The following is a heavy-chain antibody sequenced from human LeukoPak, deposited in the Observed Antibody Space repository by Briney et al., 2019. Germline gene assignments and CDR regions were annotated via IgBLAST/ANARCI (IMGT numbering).Heavy chain of an antibody. J-gene: IGHJ4*02. V-gene: IGHV3-30*18. Sequence: PGRSLRLSCAASGFTFSSYGMRWVRQAPGKGLEWVAVISYDGSNKYYADSVKGRFTISRDNSKNTLYLQMNSLRAEDTAVYYCAKLPFTNAAPDGYWGQGTLVTVSS. CDR2: ISYDGSNK. D-gene: IGHD2-8*01. CDR1: GFTFSSYG. CDR3: AKLPFTNAAPDGY.